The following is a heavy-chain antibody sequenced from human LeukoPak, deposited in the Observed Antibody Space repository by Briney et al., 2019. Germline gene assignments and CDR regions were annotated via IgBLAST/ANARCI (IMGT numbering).Heavy chain of an antibody. CDR2: IKSRTDGGTT. D-gene: IGHD3-10*01. V-gene: IGHV3-15*01. Sequence: GGSLRLSCAASGFTFSNAWMGWVRQAPGKGLEWVGRIKSRTDGGTTDYAAPVKGRFTISRDDSKNTLYLQMNSLKTEDTAVYYCTKPDLLWLGEDVWGQGTTVTVSS. J-gene: IGHJ6*02. CDR1: GFTFSNAW. CDR3: TKPDLLWLGEDV.